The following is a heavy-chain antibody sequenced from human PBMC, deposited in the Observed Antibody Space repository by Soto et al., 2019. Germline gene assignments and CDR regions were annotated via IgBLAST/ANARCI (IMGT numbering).Heavy chain of an antibody. CDR2: ISGSGGST. D-gene: IGHD2-15*01. CDR3: AKDRLTAATSQRYYGMDV. V-gene: IGHV3-23*01. CDR1: GFTFSSYA. Sequence: HPGGSVRLSCAASGFTFSSYAMSWVRQAPGKGLEWVSAISGSGGSTYYADSVRGRFTISRDNSKNTLYLQMNSLRAEDTAVYYCAKDRLTAATSQRYYGMDVWGQGTTVTVSS. J-gene: IGHJ6*02.